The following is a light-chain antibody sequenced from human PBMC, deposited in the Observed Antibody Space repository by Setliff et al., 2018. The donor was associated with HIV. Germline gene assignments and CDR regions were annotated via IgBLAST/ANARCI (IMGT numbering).Light chain of an antibody. Sequence: QSALAQSPSASGTPGQRVTISCSGSSSNIGTNTVNWYQQLPGTAPKLLIYNANQRPSGVPDRFSGPRSGTSASLAISGLQSEDEADYYCCSYLSTNNYVFGSGTKVTVL. V-gene: IGLV1-44*01. CDR3: CSYLSTNNYV. J-gene: IGLJ1*01. CDR2: NAN. CDR1: SSNIGTNT.